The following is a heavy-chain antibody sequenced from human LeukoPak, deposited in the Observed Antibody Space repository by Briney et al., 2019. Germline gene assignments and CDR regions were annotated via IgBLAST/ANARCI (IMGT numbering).Heavy chain of an antibody. V-gene: IGHV5-51*01. CDR1: GYSFPSYW. D-gene: IGHD1-26*01. J-gene: IGHJ5*02. CDR2: IYPGESDT. CDR3: ARFSSGSYNWFDP. Sequence: GVPLQISSQGSGYSFPSYWIGWARQMTGQGMDWMGIIYPGESDTRYSPSFQGQVTISADKSISTASLQWSSLKASDTAMDYCARFSSGSYNWFDPWGQGTLVTVSS.